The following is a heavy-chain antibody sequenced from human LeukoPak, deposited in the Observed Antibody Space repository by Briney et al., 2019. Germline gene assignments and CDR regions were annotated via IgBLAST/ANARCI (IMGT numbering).Heavy chain of an antibody. Sequence: PSETLSLTCTVSGGSISSYYWSWIRQPPGKGLEWIGYIYYSGSTNYNPSLKSRVTISVDTSKNQFSLKLSSVTAADTAVYYCARSTYYYDSSDQGFDYWGQGTLVTVSS. CDR2: IYYSGST. J-gene: IGHJ4*02. CDR3: ARSTYYYDSSDQGFDY. D-gene: IGHD3-22*01. CDR1: GGSISSYY. V-gene: IGHV4-59*08.